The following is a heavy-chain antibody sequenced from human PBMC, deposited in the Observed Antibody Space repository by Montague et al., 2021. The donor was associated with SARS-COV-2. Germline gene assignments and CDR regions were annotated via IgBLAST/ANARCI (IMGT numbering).Heavy chain of an antibody. V-gene: IGHV6-1*01. CDR3: ARGLWFGELLYYYYYYGMDV. D-gene: IGHD3-10*01. CDR2: TYYGSKWYN. J-gene: IGHJ6*02. CDR1: GDSVSSNSAA. Sequence: YAISGDSVSSNSAAWNWIRQSPSRGLEWLGRTYYGSKWYNDYAVSVKSRITINPDTSKNQFSLQLNSVTPEDTAVYYCARGLWFGELLYYYYYYGMDVWGQGTTVTVSS.